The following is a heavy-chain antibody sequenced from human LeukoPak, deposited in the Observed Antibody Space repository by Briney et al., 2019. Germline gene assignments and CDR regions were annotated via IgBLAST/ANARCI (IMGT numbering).Heavy chain of an antibody. CDR3: AKQHAATGGYFDY. CDR1: GFTFTNYA. D-gene: IGHD3-10*01. V-gene: IGHV3-23*01. CDR2: FSASDGRT. Sequence: GGSLRLSCAASGFTFTNYAMSWVRQAPGKGLEYISTFSASDGRTYYADSVKGRFTISRDNSKYTLYLQMNSLRAEDTAVYYCAKQHAATGGYFDYWGQGTLVTVSS. J-gene: IGHJ4*02.